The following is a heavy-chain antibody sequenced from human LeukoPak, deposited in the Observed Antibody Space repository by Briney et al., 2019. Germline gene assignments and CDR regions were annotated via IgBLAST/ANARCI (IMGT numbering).Heavy chain of an antibody. CDR1: GYTFTGYY. CDR3: ASLGWDNSTPFDY. D-gene: IGHD6-13*01. J-gene: IGHJ4*02. Sequence: ASVKVSCKASGYTFTGYYMHWVRQAPGQGLEWMGWINPHSGDANYAQKFQGRVTMTRDTSISTAYMELSRLRSDDTAVYYCASLGWDNSTPFDYWGQGTLVTVSS. V-gene: IGHV1-2*02. CDR2: INPHSGDA.